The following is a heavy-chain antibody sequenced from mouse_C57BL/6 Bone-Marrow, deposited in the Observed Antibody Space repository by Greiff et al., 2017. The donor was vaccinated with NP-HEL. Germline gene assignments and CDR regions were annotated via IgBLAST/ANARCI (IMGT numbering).Heavy chain of an antibody. CDR1: GFTFSDSW. Sequence: EVKVEESGGGLVQPGGSMKLSCAASGFTFSDSWMAWVRQSPEKGLEWVAAIRNKANYHSTYYGESGQGRFTISRDDSKSSVYLQMNSLRAEDTGIYCCTLYGYSWFAYWGQGTLVTVSA. CDR2: IRNKANYHST. CDR3: TLYGYSWFAY. D-gene: IGHD2-3*01. V-gene: IGHV6-6*01. J-gene: IGHJ3*01.